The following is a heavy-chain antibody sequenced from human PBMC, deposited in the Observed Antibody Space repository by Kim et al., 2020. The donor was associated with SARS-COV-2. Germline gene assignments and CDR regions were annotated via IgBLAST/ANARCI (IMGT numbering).Heavy chain of an antibody. CDR2: ITDTGNVQ. V-gene: IGHV3-74*01. J-gene: IGHJ2*01. CDR1: GFTFSAYW. D-gene: IGHD3-16*01. CDR3: ARDWGVPDHDWHFDL. Sequence: GRSLRLSCTASGFTFSAYWMHWVRQAPGKGLVWVSRITDTGNVQSYADSVKGRFTSSRDNAKNTLYLQMNSLRAEDTAVYYCARDWGVPDHDWHFDLWGRGTLVTVS.